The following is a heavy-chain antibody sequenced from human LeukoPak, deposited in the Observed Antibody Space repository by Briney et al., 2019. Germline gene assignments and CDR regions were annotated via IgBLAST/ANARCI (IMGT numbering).Heavy chain of an antibody. Sequence: GESLKISCKGSGYSFTNYWIGWVRQMPGEGLEWMGTIYPGDSDTRYSPSFQGQVTISADKSINSAYLQWSSLKASDTAMYYCARRHDNTGYFVYWGQGTLVTVSS. CDR1: GYSFTNYW. D-gene: IGHD3-22*01. CDR3: ARRHDNTGYFVY. V-gene: IGHV5-51*01. CDR2: IYPGDSDT. J-gene: IGHJ4*02.